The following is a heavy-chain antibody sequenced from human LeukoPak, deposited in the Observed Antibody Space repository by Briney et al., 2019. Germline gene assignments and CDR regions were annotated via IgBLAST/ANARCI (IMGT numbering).Heavy chain of an antibody. J-gene: IGHJ6*02. V-gene: IGHV4-34*01. Sequence: SETLSLTCAVYGGSFSGYYWSWIRQPPGKGLEWIGEINHSGSTNYNPSLKSRVTISVDTSKNQFSLKLSSVTAADTAVYHCASLGVSGMDVWGQGTTVTVSS. CDR1: GGSFSGYY. D-gene: IGHD4-23*01. CDR3: ASLGVSGMDV. CDR2: INHSGST.